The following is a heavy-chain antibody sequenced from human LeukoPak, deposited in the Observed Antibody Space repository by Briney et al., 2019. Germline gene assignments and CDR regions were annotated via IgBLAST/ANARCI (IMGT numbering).Heavy chain of an antibody. Sequence: ASVKVSCKASVGTFSSYAISWVRQAPGEGLEWVGGIIPIFGTANYAQKFQGRVTITADKSTSTAYMELSSPRSEDTAVYYRARRTLDCSSTSCSYYFDYWGQGTLVTVSS. J-gene: IGHJ4*02. CDR2: IIPIFGTA. V-gene: IGHV1-69*06. CDR1: VGTFSSYA. D-gene: IGHD2-2*01. CDR3: ARRTLDCSSTSCSYYFDY.